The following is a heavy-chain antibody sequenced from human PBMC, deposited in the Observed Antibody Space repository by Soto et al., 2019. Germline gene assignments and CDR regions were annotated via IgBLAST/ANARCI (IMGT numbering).Heavy chain of an antibody. CDR3: AAFKFRPIWSDS. D-gene: IGHD3-10*01. CDR1: GFTFDDYA. CDR2: ISWDGGST. V-gene: IGHV3-43*01. Sequence: PGGSLRLSCAASGFTFDDYAMHWVRQAPGKGLEWVSLISWDGGSTYYADSVKGRFTISRDNAKNSLYLQMNSLRPEDTALYFCAAFKFRPIWSDSWGQGTLVTVSS. J-gene: IGHJ4*02.